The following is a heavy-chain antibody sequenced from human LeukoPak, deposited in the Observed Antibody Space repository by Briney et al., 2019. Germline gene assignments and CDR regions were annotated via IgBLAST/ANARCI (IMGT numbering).Heavy chain of an antibody. V-gene: IGHV1-18*01. CDR2: ISAYNGNT. Sequence: ASVKVSCKASGYTFTSYGISWVRQAPGQGPEWMGWISAYNGNTKYAQKVQGRVTMTTDTSTSTAYMELRSLRSDDTAVYYCARGIPPRRDYDSRGYYSYYFDYWGQGTLVTVSS. J-gene: IGHJ4*02. CDR3: ARGIPPRRDYDSRGYYSYYFDY. CDR1: GYTFTSYG. D-gene: IGHD3-22*01.